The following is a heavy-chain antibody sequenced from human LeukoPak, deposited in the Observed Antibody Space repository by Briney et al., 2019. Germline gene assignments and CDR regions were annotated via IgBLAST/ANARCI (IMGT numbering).Heavy chain of an antibody. V-gene: IGHV3-21*01. J-gene: IGHJ5*01. Sequence: KPGGSLRLSCAASGFTFSSYSMNWVRQAPGKGLEWVSSISSSSSYIYYADSVKGRFTISRDNAKNSLYLQMNSLRAEDTAVYYCARHLPGVRGVIENFDSWGQGTLVTVSS. CDR3: ARHLPGVRGVIENFDS. CDR1: GFTFSSYS. CDR2: ISSSSSYI. D-gene: IGHD3-10*01.